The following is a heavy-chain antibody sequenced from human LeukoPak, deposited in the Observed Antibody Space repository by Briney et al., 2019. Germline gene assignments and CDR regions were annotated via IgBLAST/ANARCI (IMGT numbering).Heavy chain of an antibody. CDR1: GYTFTGYY. V-gene: IGHV1-2*02. D-gene: IGHD1-1*01. CDR3: ARTDPTGTIDY. J-gene: IGHJ4*02. CDR2: INPNSGGI. Sequence: ASVKVSCKASGYTFTGYYMHWVRQAPGQGLEWMGWINPNSGGINYAQKFQGRVTMTRDTSISTAYMELSRLRSDDTAVYYCARTDPTGTIDYWGQGTLVTVSS.